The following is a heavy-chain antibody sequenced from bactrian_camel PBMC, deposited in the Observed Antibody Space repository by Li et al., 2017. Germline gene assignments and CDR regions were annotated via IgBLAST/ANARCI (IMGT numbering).Heavy chain of an antibody. CDR3: ATGEVWLGYRPYNY. CDR2: INSDGTNT. CDR1: GFTLSTNA. D-gene: IGHD1*01. V-gene: IGHV3S6*01. Sequence: VQLVESGGGSVQAGGSLRLSCAASGFTLSTNAIHWVRQAPGKGLEWVCSINSDGTNTYCAGSVKGRFIVSRDNAKNTVSLQMNSLKSEDTALYYCATGEVWLGYRPYNYWGRGPRSPSP. J-gene: IGHJ4*01.